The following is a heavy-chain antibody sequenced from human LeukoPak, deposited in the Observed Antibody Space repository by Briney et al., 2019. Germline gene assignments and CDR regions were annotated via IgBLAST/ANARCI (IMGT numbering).Heavy chain of an antibody. V-gene: IGHV4-39*01. CDR3: AGGGNSYYYYYYMDV. Sequence: PSETLSLTCTVSGGSISSSSYFWGWIRQHPGKGLEWLGSIYYSGSTYYNPSLKSRVTISVDMSKNQFSMKLSSVTAADTAVYYCAGGGNSYYYYYYMDVWGKGTTVTVSS. CDR2: IYYSGST. CDR1: GGSISSSSYF. D-gene: IGHD4-23*01. J-gene: IGHJ6*03.